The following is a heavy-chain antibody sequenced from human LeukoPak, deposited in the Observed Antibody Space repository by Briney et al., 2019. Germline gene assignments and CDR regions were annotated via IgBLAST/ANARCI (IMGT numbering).Heavy chain of an antibody. CDR3: ARVEGSERSTIAY. V-gene: IGHV4-59*01. CDR2: IYYSGST. J-gene: IGHJ4*02. D-gene: IGHD5-24*01. Sequence: PSETLSLTCTVSGGSISSYYLSWIRQPPGKGLEWIGYIYYSGSTNYNPSLKSRVTISVDTSKNQFSLKLSSVTAADTAVYYCARVEGSERSTIAYWGQGTLVTVSS. CDR1: GGSISSYY.